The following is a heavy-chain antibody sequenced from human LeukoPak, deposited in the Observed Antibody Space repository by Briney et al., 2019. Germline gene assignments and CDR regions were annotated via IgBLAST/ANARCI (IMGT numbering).Heavy chain of an antibody. V-gene: IGHV3-23*01. J-gene: IGHJ4*02. CDR2: ISGSGGST. Sequence: PGGSLRLSCAASRFTFYDYAMIWVRQAPGMGLEWVLDISGSGGSTYYADSEKGRLTISRDNSKNTLYLQMNSLRAEDTAVYYCAKVQYHPLRSQTDYWGQGTLVTVSS. CDR1: RFTFYDYA. CDR3: AKVQYHPLRSQTDY. D-gene: IGHD2-2*01.